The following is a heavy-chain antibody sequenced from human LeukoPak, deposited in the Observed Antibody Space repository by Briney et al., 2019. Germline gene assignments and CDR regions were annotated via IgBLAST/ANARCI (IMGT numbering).Heavy chain of an antibody. V-gene: IGHV3-7*01. CDR1: GFTLSSYW. D-gene: IGHD1-26*01. CDR3: ARKVQSWELLDY. J-gene: IGHJ4*02. CDR2: IKQDGSEK. Sequence: PGGSLRLSCAASGFTLSSYWMSWVRQAPGKGLEWVANIKQDGSEKYYVDSVKGRFTISRDNAKNSLYLQMNSLRAEDTAVYYCARKVQSWELLDYWGQGTLVTVSS.